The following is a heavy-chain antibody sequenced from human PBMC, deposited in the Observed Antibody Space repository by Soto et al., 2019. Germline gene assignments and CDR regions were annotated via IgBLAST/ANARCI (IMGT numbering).Heavy chain of an antibody. J-gene: IGHJ6*02. CDR1: GFTFSNAW. Sequence: GGSLRLSCAASGFTFSNAWMNWVRQAPGKGLEWVGRIKSKTDGGTTDYAAPVKGRFTISRDDSKNTLYLQMNSLKTEDTAVYYCTTRSVSDYCISTSCYTMWYYYGMDVWGQGTTVTVS. D-gene: IGHD2-2*02. CDR2: IKSKTDGGTT. V-gene: IGHV3-15*07. CDR3: TTRSVSDYCISTSCYTMWYYYGMDV.